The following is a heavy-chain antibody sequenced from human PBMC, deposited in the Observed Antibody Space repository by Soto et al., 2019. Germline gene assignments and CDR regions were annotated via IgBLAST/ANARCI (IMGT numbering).Heavy chain of an antibody. V-gene: IGHV4-39*01. J-gene: IGHJ6*03. D-gene: IGHD3-3*01. CDR3: ARQDYDFWSGYKSYYMDV. Sequence: SETLSLTCTVSGGSISSSSYYWGWIRQPPGKGLEWIGSIYYSGSTYYNPSLKSRVTISVDTSKNQFSLKLSSVTAADTAVYYCARQDYDFWSGYKSYYMDVWGKGTTVS. CDR2: IYYSGST. CDR1: GGSISSSSYY.